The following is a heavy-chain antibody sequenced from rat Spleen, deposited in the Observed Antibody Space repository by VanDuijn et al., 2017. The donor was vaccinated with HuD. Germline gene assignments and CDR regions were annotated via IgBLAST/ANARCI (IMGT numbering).Heavy chain of an antibody. CDR2: MWYDGET. CDR3: ARENRVPNWFAY. Sequence: QVQLKESGPGLVQPSQTLSLTCTVSGFSLTSYSVSWVRQPSGKGPEWMGRMWYDGETAYNSALKSRLSISRETSKNQVFLKMNSLQTDETGTYGCARENRVPNWFAYWGQGTLVTVSS. V-gene: IGHV2-63*01. J-gene: IGHJ3*01. CDR1: GFSLTSYS.